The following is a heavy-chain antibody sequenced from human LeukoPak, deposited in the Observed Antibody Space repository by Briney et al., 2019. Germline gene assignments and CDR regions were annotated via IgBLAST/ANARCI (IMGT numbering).Heavy chain of an antibody. V-gene: IGHV4-39*01. CDR2: IYYGGST. Sequence: KPSETLSRTCTVSGGSISISSSYWGWVRQPPAKGPERIGSIYYGGSTYYNPSLKGRVTISVDTSKNQFSLKLSSVTAADTAVYYWARHVPPKLGTFDYWGQGTLVTVSS. CDR3: ARHVPPKLGTFDY. CDR1: GGSISISSSY. D-gene: IGHD7-27*01. J-gene: IGHJ4*02.